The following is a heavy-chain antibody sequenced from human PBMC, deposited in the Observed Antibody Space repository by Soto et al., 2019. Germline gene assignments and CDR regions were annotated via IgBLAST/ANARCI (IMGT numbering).Heavy chain of an antibody. CDR1: GYTFSSYG. CDR3: ARDTFGSYYNYYGMDV. J-gene: IGHJ6*02. CDR2: ISIYNGNT. D-gene: IGHD1-26*01. Sequence: ASVKVSCKASGYTFSSYGISWVRQAPGQGLEWMGWISIYNGNTNYAQKLQGRVTLATDTSTSTAYMELRSLTSDDTAMCYCARDTFGSYYNYYGMDVWG. V-gene: IGHV1-18*01.